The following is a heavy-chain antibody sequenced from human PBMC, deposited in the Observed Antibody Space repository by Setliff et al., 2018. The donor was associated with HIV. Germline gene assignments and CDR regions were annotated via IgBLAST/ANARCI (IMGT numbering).Heavy chain of an antibody. CDR1: GGSINRSNYY. J-gene: IGHJ4*02. V-gene: IGHV4-39*01. CDR3: ARQTWEYYDTLTGYYRSPKNVDS. Sequence: SETLSLTCTVPGGSINRSNYYWGWIRQPPGKGLEWIGTISYTGSTYYDPSLTSRVTISLDTSKNQFFLKLSSVTAPDTAIYYCARQTWEYYDTLTGYYRSPKNVDSWGQGTLVTVSS. CDR2: ISYTGST. D-gene: IGHD3-9*01.